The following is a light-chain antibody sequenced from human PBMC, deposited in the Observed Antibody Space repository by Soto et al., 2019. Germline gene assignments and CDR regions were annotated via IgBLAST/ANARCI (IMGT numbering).Light chain of an antibody. V-gene: IGLV2-14*01. CDR3: SSYTNSHTYV. CDR1: SSDVGGYNY. Sequence: QSVLTQPASVSGSPGQSITVSCTGTSSDVGGYNYVSWYQQHPGKAPKLMIYEVSNRPSGASNRFSGSKSGNTASLTISGLQAEDEADYFCSSYTNSHTYVFGSGTKVTVL. CDR2: EVS. J-gene: IGLJ1*01.